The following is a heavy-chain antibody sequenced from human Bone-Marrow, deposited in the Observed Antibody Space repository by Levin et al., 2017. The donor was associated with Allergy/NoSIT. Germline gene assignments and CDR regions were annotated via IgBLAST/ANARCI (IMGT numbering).Heavy chain of an antibody. CDR2: IYYSGRT. D-gene: IGHD4-17*01. Sequence: SETLSLTCTVSGVSISDGGYYWGWIRQHPGKGLEWIGYIYYSGRTNYNPSLKSRVTISTDTYKNQFSLNLRSVTAADTALYFCAIDFHDYGFDAFDIWGQGTMVTVSS. V-gene: IGHV4-31*03. J-gene: IGHJ3*02. CDR1: GVSISDGGYY. CDR3: AIDFHDYGFDAFDI.